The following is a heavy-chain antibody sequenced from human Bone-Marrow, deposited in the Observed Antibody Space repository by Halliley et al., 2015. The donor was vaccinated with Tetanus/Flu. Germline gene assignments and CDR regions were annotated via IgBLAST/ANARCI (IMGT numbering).Heavy chain of an antibody. D-gene: IGHD5-18*01. CDR1: GGSISSYY. Sequence: LRLSCTVSGGSISSYYWSWIRQPPGKGLEWIGNIYYSGSTNYNPSLKSRVTISVDTSKNQFSLKLSSVTAADTAVYYCARRGYSYGYYSFDYWGQGTLVTVSS. J-gene: IGHJ4*02. CDR2: IYYSGST. V-gene: IGHV4-59*01. CDR3: ARRGYSYGYYSFDY.